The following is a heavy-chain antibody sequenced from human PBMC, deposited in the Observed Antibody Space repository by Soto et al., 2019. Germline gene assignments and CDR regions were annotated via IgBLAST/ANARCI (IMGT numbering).Heavy chain of an antibody. V-gene: IGHV3-33*01. CDR2: IWYDGSNK. CDR3: ARDSISNDSPASAVFDY. D-gene: IGHD3-3*01. Sequence: GGSLRLSCAASGFTFSSYGMHWVRQAPGKGLEWVAVIWYDGSNKYYADSVKGRFTISRDNSKNTLYLQMNSLRAEDTAVYYCARDSISNDSPASAVFDYWGQGTLVTVSS. J-gene: IGHJ4*02. CDR1: GFTFSSYG.